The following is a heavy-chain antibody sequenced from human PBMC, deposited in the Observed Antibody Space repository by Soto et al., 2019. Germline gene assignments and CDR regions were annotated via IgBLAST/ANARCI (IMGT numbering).Heavy chain of an antibody. D-gene: IGHD3-10*01. J-gene: IGHJ4*02. CDR3: AREAFDADYIDF. V-gene: IGHV1-18*01. Sequence: QVHLVQSGAEVKKPGASVKVSCKASGYIFSSHGISWVRQAPGRGLEWMAWISAYNGDRNYAETLQGRVTVTTDTSTNTAYMELRSLRSYDTAVYYCAREAFDADYIDFWGQGTLVTVSS. CDR1: GYIFSSHG. CDR2: ISAYNGDR.